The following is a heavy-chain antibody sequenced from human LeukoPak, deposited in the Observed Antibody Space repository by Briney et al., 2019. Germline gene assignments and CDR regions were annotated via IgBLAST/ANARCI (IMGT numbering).Heavy chain of an antibody. CDR3: ARAMTPFSPSDY. CDR2: IIPIFGTA. CDR1: GGTFSSYA. D-gene: IGHD2-15*01. Sequence: SVKVSCKASGGTFSSYAISWVRQAPGQGLEWMGGIIPIFGTANYAQKFQGRVTITADKSTSTAYMELSSLRSEDTAVYYCARAMTPFSPSDYWGQGTLVTVSS. V-gene: IGHV1-69*06. J-gene: IGHJ4*02.